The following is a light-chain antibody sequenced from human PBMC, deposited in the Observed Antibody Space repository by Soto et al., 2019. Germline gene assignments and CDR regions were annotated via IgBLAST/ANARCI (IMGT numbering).Light chain of an antibody. CDR2: AAS. CDR3: XKYDSAPWT. V-gene: IGKV1-27*01. CDR1: QGISNY. J-gene: IGKJ1*01. Sequence: DIQMTQSPSSLSASVRDRVTITCRASQGISNYLAWYQQKPGKVPKLLIYAASTLQSGVPSRFSGSGSGTXXXXXXXXXXPXDVATXXXXKYDSAPWTFGQGTKVEIK.